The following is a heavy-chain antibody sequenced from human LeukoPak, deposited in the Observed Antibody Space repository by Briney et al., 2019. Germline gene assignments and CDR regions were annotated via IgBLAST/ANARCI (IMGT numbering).Heavy chain of an antibody. Sequence: GGSLRLSCAASGFTFRSYAMHWVRQAPGKGLEWVAVISYDGSNKYFGDSVKGRFTISRDNSKNTLYLQMNSLRAEDTAVYYCAKDDYWGQGTLVTVSS. CDR1: GFTFRSYA. CDR2: ISYDGSNK. V-gene: IGHV3-30*18. J-gene: IGHJ4*02. CDR3: AKDDY.